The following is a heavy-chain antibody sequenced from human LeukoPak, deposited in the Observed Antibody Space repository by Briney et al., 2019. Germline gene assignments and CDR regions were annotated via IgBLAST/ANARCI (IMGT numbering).Heavy chain of an antibody. CDR1: GYTFASYG. V-gene: IGHV1-18*03. Sequence: ASVKVSCKASGYTFASYGISWVRQAPGQGLEWMGWISAYNGNTNYAQKLQGRVTMTTDTSTSTAYMELRSLRSDDMAVYYCARVDSSEDAFDIWGQGTMVTVSS. CDR2: ISAYNGNT. D-gene: IGHD3-22*01. CDR3: ARVDSSEDAFDI. J-gene: IGHJ3*02.